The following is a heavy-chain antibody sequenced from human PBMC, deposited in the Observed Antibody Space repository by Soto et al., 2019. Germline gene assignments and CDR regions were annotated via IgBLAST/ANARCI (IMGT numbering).Heavy chain of an antibody. D-gene: IGHD1-26*01. Sequence: PGGSLRLSCAASGLTFSSYWMHWVRQGPGKRLVWVSRINSDGSSTSYADSVNGRFTISRYNAKNTLYLQMNSLRAEDTAVYYCSRPSREWEPLTYFDYWGQGTLVTVSS. V-gene: IGHV3-74*01. CDR1: GLTFSSYW. CDR3: SRPSREWEPLTYFDY. J-gene: IGHJ4*02. CDR2: INSDGSST.